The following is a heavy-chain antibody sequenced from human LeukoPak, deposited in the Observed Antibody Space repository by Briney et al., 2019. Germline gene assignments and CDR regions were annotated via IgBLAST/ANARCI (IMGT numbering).Heavy chain of an antibody. J-gene: IGHJ4*02. CDR2: ISGSGGST. Sequence: GGSLRLSCAASGFTFSSYAMSWVRQAPGKGLEWVSAISGSGGSTYYADSVKGRFTISSDNSKNTLYLQMNSLRAEDTAVYYCAKSKDFDWFNYWGQGTLVTVSS. D-gene: IGHD3-9*01. CDR3: AKSKDFDWFNY. CDR1: GFTFSSYA. V-gene: IGHV3-23*01.